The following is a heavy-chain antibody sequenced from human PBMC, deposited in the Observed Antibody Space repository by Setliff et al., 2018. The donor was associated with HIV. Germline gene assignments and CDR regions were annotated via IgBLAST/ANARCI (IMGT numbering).Heavy chain of an antibody. CDR2: IHYNERT. J-gene: IGHJ4*02. D-gene: IGHD1-1*01. CDR3: SNWNTTVDADS. Sequence: SETLSLTCAVYGGSFSGYYWTWIRQPPGKGLEYIGSIHYNERTYYIPSLKSRVTMSLDTSKNQFSLNLNSVTAADTAVYYCSNWNTTVDADSWGQGTLVTVSS. V-gene: IGHV4-59*04. CDR1: GGSFSGYY.